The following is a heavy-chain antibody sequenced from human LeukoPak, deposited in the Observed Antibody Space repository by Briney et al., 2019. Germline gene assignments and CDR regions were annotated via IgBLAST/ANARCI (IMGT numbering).Heavy chain of an antibody. D-gene: IGHD3-10*01. J-gene: IGHJ4*02. CDR2: ISDSGGDK. V-gene: IGHV3-30*02. Sequence: GGSLRLSCAASGFTFSRYGFHWVRQAPGKGLEWVAFISDSGGDKWYADSVKGRLTISRDKSKNTVNLQMSSLRVEDTALYYWARDGGSESYAFDYWGQGTQVTVSS. CDR3: ARDGGSESYAFDY. CDR1: GFTFSRYG.